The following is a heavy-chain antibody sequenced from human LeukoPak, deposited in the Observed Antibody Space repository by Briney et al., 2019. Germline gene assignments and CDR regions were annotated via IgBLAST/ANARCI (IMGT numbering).Heavy chain of an antibody. V-gene: IGHV4-59*01. CDR2: IYYSGST. Sequence: PSETLSLTCTVSGGSISSYYWSWIRQPPGKGLEWIVYIYYSGSTNYNPSLKSRVTTSVETSKNQFSLKLSSVTAADTAVYYCATQSDGYNYYFDYWGQGTLVTVSS. CDR1: GGSISSYY. J-gene: IGHJ4*02. CDR3: ATQSDGYNYYFDY. D-gene: IGHD5-24*01.